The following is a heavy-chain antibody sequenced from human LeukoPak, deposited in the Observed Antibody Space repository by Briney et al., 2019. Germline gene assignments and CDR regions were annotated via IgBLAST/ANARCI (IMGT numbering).Heavy chain of an antibody. D-gene: IGHD2-15*01. V-gene: IGHV3-23*01. CDR1: GFTLNTYA. J-gene: IGHJ5*02. CDR3: ARGADGVSSNSRGWFDP. CDR2: ISGTSGNT. Sequence: GGSLRLSCAASGFTLNTYAMSWVRQAPGKGLEWVSTISGTSGNTYYADSVKGRFTISRDNSKNTLYLQMNTLRAEDTAVYSCARGADGVSSNSRGWFDPWGQGTLVTVSS.